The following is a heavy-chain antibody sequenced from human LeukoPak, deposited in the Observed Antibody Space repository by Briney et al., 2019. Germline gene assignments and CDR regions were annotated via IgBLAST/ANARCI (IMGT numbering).Heavy chain of an antibody. CDR1: GYTFTSYG. Sequence: ASVKVSCKASGYTFTSYGISWVRQAPGQGLEWMGWISAYNGNTNYAQKLQGRVTMTTDTSTSTAYMELRSLRSDDTAVYYCARSYYDILTGYYPRYYYYYYMDVWGKGTTVTISS. CDR2: ISAYNGNT. D-gene: IGHD3-9*01. V-gene: IGHV1-18*01. J-gene: IGHJ6*03. CDR3: ARSYYDILTGYYPRYYYYYYMDV.